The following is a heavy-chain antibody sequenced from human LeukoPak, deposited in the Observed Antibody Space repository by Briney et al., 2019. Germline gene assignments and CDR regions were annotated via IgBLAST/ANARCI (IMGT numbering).Heavy chain of an antibody. Sequence: GGSLRLSCAASGFTFSSYTMSWVRQAPGKGLEWVSAISGSGGSTYYADSVKGRFTISRDNSKNTLYLQMNSLRAEDTAVYYCAKAQDYDILTGYGYWGQGTLVTVSS. CDR1: GFTFSSYT. J-gene: IGHJ4*02. CDR2: ISGSGGST. CDR3: AKAQDYDILTGYGY. V-gene: IGHV3-23*01. D-gene: IGHD3-9*01.